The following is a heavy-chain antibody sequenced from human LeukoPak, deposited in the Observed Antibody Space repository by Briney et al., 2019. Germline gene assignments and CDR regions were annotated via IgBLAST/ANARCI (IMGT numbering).Heavy chain of an antibody. V-gene: IGHV4-34*01. CDR3: ARLNWYYYDSSGYYPD. Sequence: SETLSLTCAVYGGSFSGYYWSWIRQPPGKGLEWIGEINHSGSTNYNPSLKSRVTISVDTSKNQFSLKLSSVTAADTAVYYCARLNWYYYDSSGYYPDWGQGTLVTVSS. CDR1: GGSFSGYY. CDR2: INHSGST. J-gene: IGHJ4*02. D-gene: IGHD3-22*01.